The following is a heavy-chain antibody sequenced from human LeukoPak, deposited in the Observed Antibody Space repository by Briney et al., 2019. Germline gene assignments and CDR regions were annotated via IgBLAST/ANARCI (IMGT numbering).Heavy chain of an antibody. Sequence: GGSLRLSCAASGFTFSDYYMSWIRQAPGQGLEWVSYISSSGSTIYYADSVKGRFTISRDNAKNSLYLQMNSLRAEDTAVYYCARASLTVFYGGMVDYWGQGTLVTVSS. V-gene: IGHV3-11*01. CDR1: GFTFSDYY. CDR2: ISSSGSTI. J-gene: IGHJ4*02. D-gene: IGHD4-23*01. CDR3: ARASLTVFYGGMVDY.